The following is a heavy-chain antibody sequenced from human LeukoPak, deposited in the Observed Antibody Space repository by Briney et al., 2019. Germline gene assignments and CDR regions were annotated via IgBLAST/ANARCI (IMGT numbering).Heavy chain of an antibody. J-gene: IGHJ4*01. CDR3: ARGPQNSCGLFDF. CDR2: ISSSGSIV. V-gene: IGHV3-48*03. Sequence: GGSLRLSCAVSGFSFSDFEINWVRQAPGKGLEWVGFISSSGSIVYYADSVKGRFTVSRDNAKNSLYLLMSSLRADDTAVYYCARGPQNSCGLFDFWGHGTLVTVSS. CDR1: GFSFSDFE. D-gene: IGHD2-21*01.